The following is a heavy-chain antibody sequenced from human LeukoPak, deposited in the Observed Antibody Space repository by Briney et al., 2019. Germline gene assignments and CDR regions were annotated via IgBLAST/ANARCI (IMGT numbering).Heavy chain of an antibody. Sequence: WETLSLTCDVSGYSISSGYYWGWVRQPPGKGLEWIGSIYHSGSTYYNPSLKSRVTISVDTSKNQSSLKLSSVTAADTAVCYCARPGGYGLGSYYDYWGQGTLVTVSS. CDR3: ARPGGYGLGSYYDY. D-gene: IGHD3-10*01. V-gene: IGHV4-38-2*01. CDR1: GYSISSGYY. CDR2: IYHSGST. J-gene: IGHJ4*02.